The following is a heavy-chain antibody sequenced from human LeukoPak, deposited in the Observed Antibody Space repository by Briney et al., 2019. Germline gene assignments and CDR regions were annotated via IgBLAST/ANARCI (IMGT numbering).Heavy chain of an antibody. V-gene: IGHV4-59*12. D-gene: IGHD5-18*01. Sequence: PGGSLRLSCVASGFTFSSYAMSWVRQAPGKGLEWIGYIYYTGSSYYNPSLKSRVTISVDTSKNQFSLKLRSVTAADTAVYYCARTQYSYGYGYYYYGMDVWGQGTTVTVSS. CDR3: ARTQYSYGYGYYYYGMDV. CDR2: IYYTGSS. CDR1: GFTFSSYA. J-gene: IGHJ6*02.